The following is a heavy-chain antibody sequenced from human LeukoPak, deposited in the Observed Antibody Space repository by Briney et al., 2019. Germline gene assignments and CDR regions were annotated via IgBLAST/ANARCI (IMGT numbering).Heavy chain of an antibody. CDR1: GFTFSSYE. CDR3: ARGPLGYCSGGSCWVYYFDY. V-gene: IGHV3-48*03. CDR2: ISSSGSTI. D-gene: IGHD2-15*01. J-gene: IGHJ4*02. Sequence: GGSLRLSCAASGFTFSSYEMNWVRQAPGKGLEWVSYISSSGSTIYYADSVKGRFTISRDNAKNSLYLQMNSLRAEDTAVYYCARGPLGYCSGGSCWVYYFDYWGQGTLVTVSS.